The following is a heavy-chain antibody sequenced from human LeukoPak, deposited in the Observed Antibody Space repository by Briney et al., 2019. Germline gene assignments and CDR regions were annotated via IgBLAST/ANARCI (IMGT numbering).Heavy chain of an antibody. D-gene: IGHD3-10*01. CDR2: ISYDGGNK. CDR3: ARDRGFGEGYDAFDI. J-gene: IGHJ3*02. V-gene: IGHV3-30-3*01. Sequence: GGSLRLSCVASGFTFSSYAMDWVRQAPGKGLEWVAVISYDGGNKYYADSVKGRFTISRDNSKNTLYLQMNSLRAEDTAVYYCARDRGFGEGYDAFDIWGQGTMVTVFS. CDR1: GFTFSSYA.